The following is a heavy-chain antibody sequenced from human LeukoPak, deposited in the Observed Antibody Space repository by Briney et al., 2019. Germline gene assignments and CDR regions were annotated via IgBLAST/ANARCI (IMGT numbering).Heavy chain of an antibody. CDR3: ARGRYDYVWGSYRSAGGYVDY. CDR1: GYTFTSYG. D-gene: IGHD3-16*02. Sequence: GASVKVSCKASGYTFTSYGISWVRQATGQGLEWMGWISAYNGNTNYSQKLQGRVTMTTDTSTSTAYMELRSLRSDDTAVYYCARGRYDYVWGSYRSAGGYVDYWGQGTLVTVSS. CDR2: ISAYNGNT. J-gene: IGHJ4*02. V-gene: IGHV1-18*01.